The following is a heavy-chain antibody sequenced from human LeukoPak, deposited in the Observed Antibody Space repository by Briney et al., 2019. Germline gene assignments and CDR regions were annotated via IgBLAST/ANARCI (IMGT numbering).Heavy chain of an antibody. CDR3: AKGYYGGNSYFDY. J-gene: IGHJ4*02. D-gene: IGHD4-23*01. CDR2: ISGSGGST. V-gene: IGHV3-23*01. CDR1: GFTFSSYS. Sequence: GGSLRLSCAASGFTFSSYSMNWVRQAPGKGLEWVSAISGSGGSTYNADSVKGRFTISRDNSKNTLYLQMNSLRAEDTAVYYCAKGYYGGNSYFDYWGQGTLVTVSS.